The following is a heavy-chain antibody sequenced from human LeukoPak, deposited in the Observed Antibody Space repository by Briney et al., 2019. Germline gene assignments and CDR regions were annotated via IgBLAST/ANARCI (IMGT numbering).Heavy chain of an antibody. CDR2: ISGSGGST. CDR3: AKDGYNYIGYYYYYYMDV. CDR1: GFTFSSYA. V-gene: IGHV3-23*01. D-gene: IGHD5-24*01. Sequence: GGSLRLSCAASGFTFSSYAMSWVRQAPGKGLEWVSAISGSGGSTYYADSVKGRFTISRDNSKNTLYLQMNSPRAEDTAVYYCAKDGYNYIGYYYYYYMDVWGKGTTVTVSS. J-gene: IGHJ6*03.